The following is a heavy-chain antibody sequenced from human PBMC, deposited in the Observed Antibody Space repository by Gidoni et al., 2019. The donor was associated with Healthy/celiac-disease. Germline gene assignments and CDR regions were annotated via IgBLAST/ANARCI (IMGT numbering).Heavy chain of an antibody. V-gene: IGHV3-48*03. CDR1: GFTFSSYE. J-gene: IGHJ6*02. CDR2: ISSSGSTI. CDR3: ARSAQLLLRYYYYGMDV. D-gene: IGHD2-15*01. Sequence: EVQLVESGGGLVQPGGSLRLSCAASGFTFSSYEMNWVRQAPGKGLEWVSYISSSGSTIYYADSVKGRFTISRDNAKNSLYLQMNSLRAEDTAVYYCARSAQLLLRYYYYGMDVWGQGTTVTVSS.